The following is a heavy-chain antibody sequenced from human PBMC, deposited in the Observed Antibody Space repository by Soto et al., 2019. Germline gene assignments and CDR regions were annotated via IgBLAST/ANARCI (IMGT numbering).Heavy chain of an antibody. Sequence: EVQLVESGGGLVQPGGSLRLSCAASGFTFSSYWMHWVRQARGKGLVWVSRIKSDGSDTSYADSVKGRFTISRDNAKNTLSLQMSSLRAEDTAVYYCVRVAYGDLGGWGQGTLVTVSS. J-gene: IGHJ4*02. CDR3: VRVAYGDLGG. D-gene: IGHD4-17*01. V-gene: IGHV3-74*01. CDR2: IKSDGSDT. CDR1: GFTFSSYW.